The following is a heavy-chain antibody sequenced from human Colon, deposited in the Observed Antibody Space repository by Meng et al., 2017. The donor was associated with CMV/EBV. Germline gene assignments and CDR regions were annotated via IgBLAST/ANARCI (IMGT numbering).Heavy chain of an antibody. CDR3: ARVKCGTTSCAQGQGLDT. Sequence: ASVKVPCKASGYKFTDYYLHWVRQAPGQGLEWLGWINPNGGGTDYAQKSQDRVTLTWDTSVNTANLEVRRLTLDDTAVYFCARVKCGTTSCAQGQGLDTWGQGTLVTVSS. J-gene: IGHJ5*02. V-gene: IGHV1-2*02. CDR2: INPNGGGT. D-gene: IGHD2-2*01. CDR1: GYKFTDYY.